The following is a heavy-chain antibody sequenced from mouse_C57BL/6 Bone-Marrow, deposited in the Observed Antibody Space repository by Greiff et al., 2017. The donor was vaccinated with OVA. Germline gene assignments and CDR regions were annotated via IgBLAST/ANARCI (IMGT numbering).Heavy chain of an antibody. D-gene: IGHD1-2*01. Sequence: VQRVESGPELVKPGASVKISCKASGYAFSSSWMNWVKQRPGTGLEWIGRIYPGDGDPNYNGKFKGKATLTADKSSSTAYMQLSSRTSEDSAVYFCASLLRYFDDWGEGTTLTVSS. CDR2: IYPGDGDP. V-gene: IGHV1-82*01. J-gene: IGHJ2*01. CDR1: GYAFSSSW. CDR3: ASLLRYFDD.